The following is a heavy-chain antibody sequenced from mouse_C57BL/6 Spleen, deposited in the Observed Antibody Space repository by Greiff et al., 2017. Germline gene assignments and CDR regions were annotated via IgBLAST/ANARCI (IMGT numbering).Heavy chain of an antibody. D-gene: IGHD1-1*01. V-gene: IGHV14-2*01. CDR3: ARSRATVVDYYAMDY. J-gene: IGHJ4*01. CDR2: IDPEDGET. CDR1: GFNIKDYY. Sequence: EVQLVESGAELVKPGASVKLSCTASGFNIKDYYMHWVKQRTEQGLEWIGRIDPEDGETKYAPKFQGKATITADPSSNTAYLQLSSLTSEDTAVYYCARSRATVVDYYAMDYWGQGTSVTVSS.